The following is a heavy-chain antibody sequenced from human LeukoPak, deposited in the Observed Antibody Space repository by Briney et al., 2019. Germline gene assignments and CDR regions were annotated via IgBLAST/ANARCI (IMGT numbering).Heavy chain of an antibody. V-gene: IGHV3-11*04. CDR1: GFTFSDYY. J-gene: IGHJ3*02. CDR2: ISSSGSTI. Sequence: GGSLRLSCAASGFTFSDYYMSWIRQAPGKGLEWVSYISSSGSTIYYADSVKGRFTISRDNAKNSLYLQMNSLRAEDTAVYYCASPAAARYDAFDIWGQGTMVTVSS. D-gene: IGHD6-13*01. CDR3: ASPAAARYDAFDI.